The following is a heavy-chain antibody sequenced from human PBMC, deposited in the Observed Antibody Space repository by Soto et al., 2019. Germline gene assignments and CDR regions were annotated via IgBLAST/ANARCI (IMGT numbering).Heavy chain of an antibody. CDR1: GGPISRFY. V-gene: IGHV4-59*03. J-gene: IGHJ3*01. CDR2: VSYSGDT. Sequence: QVQLQESGPGPVKPSETLSLTCTFSGGPISRFYWSWIRQALGKRLEWIGHVSYSGDTKYNPSLKCPVTISLETSMNQFSLKVNSVTAADTAVYYCATDGFGELGVFDFWGQVTLVTVSS. CDR3: ATDGFGELGVFDF. D-gene: IGHD3-10*01.